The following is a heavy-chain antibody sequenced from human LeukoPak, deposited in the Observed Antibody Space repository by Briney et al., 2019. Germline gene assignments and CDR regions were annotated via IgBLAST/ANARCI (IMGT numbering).Heavy chain of an antibody. V-gene: IGHV3-30-3*01. CDR3: ARGNGWGSFLIDY. D-gene: IGHD3-10*01. Sequence: GRSLRLSCAGSGFTFTSYAVHCVRQAPGKRLEWVAFISSDGSTEHYADSVKGRFTLYRDNSKNTVSLQMNSLGAEDTAVYYCARGNGWGSFLIDYWGQGTLVTVSS. CDR1: GFTFTSYA. CDR2: ISSDGSTE. J-gene: IGHJ4*02.